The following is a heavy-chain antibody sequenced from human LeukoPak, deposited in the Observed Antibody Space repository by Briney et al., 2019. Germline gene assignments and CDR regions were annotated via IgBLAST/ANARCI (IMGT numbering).Heavy chain of an antibody. CDR2: IIPIFGTA. D-gene: IGHD3-9*01. CDR3: ARGSSYDILTGYYYFDY. J-gene: IGHJ4*02. Sequence: GASVKVSCKASGGTFSSYAISWVRQAPGQGLEWMGGIIPIFGTANYAQKLQGRVTITADESTSTAYMELSSLRSEDTAVYYCARGSSYDILTGYYYFDYWGQGTLVTVSS. CDR1: GGTFSSYA. V-gene: IGHV1-69*13.